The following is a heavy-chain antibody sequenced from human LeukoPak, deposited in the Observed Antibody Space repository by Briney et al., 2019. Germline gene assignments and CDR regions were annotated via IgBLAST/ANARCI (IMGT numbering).Heavy chain of an antibody. CDR1: GYTFTGYY. D-gene: IGHD6-13*01. J-gene: IGHJ4*02. V-gene: IGHV1-2*02. Sequence: ASVKVSCKASGYTFTGYYMHRVRQAPGQGLEWMGWINPNSGGTNYAQKFQGRVTMTRDTSISTAYMELSRLRSDDTAVYYCARDLAAKTSSWYGNGAANYFDYWGQGTLVTVSS. CDR2: INPNSGGT. CDR3: ARDLAAKTSSWYGNGAANYFDY.